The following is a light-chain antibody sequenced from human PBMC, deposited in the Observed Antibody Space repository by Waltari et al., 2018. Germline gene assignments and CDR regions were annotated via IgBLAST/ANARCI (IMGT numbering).Light chain of an antibody. V-gene: IGKV1-39*01. CDR2: AAS. CDR1: QXISSY. J-gene: IGKJ1*01. Sequence: DIQMTQSPXXLSASXGDRVTITCRASQXISSYLNWYQQKPGKAPKLLIYAASSLQSGVPSRFSGSGSGXDFTXXXSSLQPEDFXTYXCXQSYSTPWTXXXGXXVXIK. CDR3: XQSYSTPWT.